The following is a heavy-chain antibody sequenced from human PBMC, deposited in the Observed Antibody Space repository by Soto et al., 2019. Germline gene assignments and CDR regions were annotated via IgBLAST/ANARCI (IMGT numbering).Heavy chain of an antibody. D-gene: IGHD3-22*01. V-gene: IGHV4-59*01. CDR1: GGSISSCY. CDR2: IYYSGST. J-gene: IGHJ3*02. CDR3: ARVGPEYYYDSSGYGGAFDI. Sequence: SETLSLTCTVSGGSISSCYWSWIRQPPGKGREWIGYIYYSGSTNYNPSLKSRVTISVDTSKNQFSLKLSSVTAADTAVYYCARVGPEYYYDSSGYGGAFDIWGQGTTVTVSS.